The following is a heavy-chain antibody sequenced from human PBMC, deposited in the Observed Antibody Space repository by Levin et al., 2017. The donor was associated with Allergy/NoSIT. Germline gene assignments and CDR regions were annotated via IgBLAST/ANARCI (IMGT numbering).Heavy chain of an antibody. CDR3: ARDYWTYTGTRDGTDV. D-gene: IGHD1-1*01. J-gene: IGHJ6*02. CDR2: ISYNGNIK. Sequence: LPGGSLRLSCVASGFTFSDYAMHWARQAPGRGLEWVAVISYNGNIKYNADSVQGRFTISRSNSNNTLYRQMNSLRVEDAGVHYGARDYWTYTGTRDGTDVRGQGTTVTVSS. CDR1: GFTFSDYA. V-gene: IGHV3-30*04.